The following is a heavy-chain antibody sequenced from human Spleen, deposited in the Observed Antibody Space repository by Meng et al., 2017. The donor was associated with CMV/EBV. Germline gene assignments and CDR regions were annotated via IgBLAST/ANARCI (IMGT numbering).Heavy chain of an antibody. J-gene: IGHJ6*02. CDR1: GFTFSNYW. Sequence: GESLKISCAASGFTFSNYWMSWVRQAPGKGLEWVSHINSDGSITTYADSVRGRFTISRDNAKNTLYLQMNGLRAEDTALYYCARDRDSYVLPTSYYYYGMDVWGQGTTVTVSS. D-gene: IGHD3-10*02. V-gene: IGHV3-74*01. CDR2: INSDGSIT. CDR3: ARDRDSYVLPTSYYYYGMDV.